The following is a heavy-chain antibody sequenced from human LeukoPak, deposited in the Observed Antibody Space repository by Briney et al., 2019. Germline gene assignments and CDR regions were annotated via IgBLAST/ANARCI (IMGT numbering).Heavy chain of an antibody. CDR2: VYYSGNT. V-gene: IGHV4-59*01. CDR1: GGSISSYY. J-gene: IGHJ5*02. Sequence: PSETLSLTCIVSGGSISSYYWSWIRQPPGKGLEWIGYVYYSGNTNYNPSLKSRVTISIDTSKNQFSLEVSSVTAADTAVYYCARVGYSSSFDPWGQGTLVTVSS. CDR3: ARVGYSSSFDP. D-gene: IGHD6-6*01.